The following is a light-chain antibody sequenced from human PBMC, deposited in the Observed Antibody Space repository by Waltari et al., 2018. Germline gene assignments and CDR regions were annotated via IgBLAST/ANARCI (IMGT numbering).Light chain of an antibody. CDR3: AAWDGSLSGV. Sequence: QSVLTQPPSASGTPGQRVTISCSGSNSNIGNNYVSWYQQLPGTAPKLLIYRDDQRPSWVPDRFSGSKSGTSASLAISGLRSEDEADYYWAAWDGSLSGVFGAGTKLTVL. V-gene: IGLV1-47*01. J-gene: IGLJ3*02. CDR1: NSNIGNNY. CDR2: RDD.